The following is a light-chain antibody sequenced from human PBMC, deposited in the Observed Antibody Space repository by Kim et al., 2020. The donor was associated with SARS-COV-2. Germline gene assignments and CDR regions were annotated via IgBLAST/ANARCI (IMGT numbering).Light chain of an antibody. J-gene: IGKJ2*01. V-gene: IGKV3-20*01. CDR1: QSVSRSY. Sequence: SPAERASPACRASQSVSRSYLAWYPQKPGPAPRLLIYGASSRATGIPDRFSGSGSGTDFTLTISRLEPEDFAVYYCQQYGSSPRYTFGQGTKLEI. CDR3: QQYGSSPRYT. CDR2: GAS.